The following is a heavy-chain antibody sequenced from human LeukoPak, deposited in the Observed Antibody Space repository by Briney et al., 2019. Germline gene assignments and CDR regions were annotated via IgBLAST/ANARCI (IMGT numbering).Heavy chain of an antibody. CDR1: GGSFSGYY. Sequence: SETLSLTCAVDGGSFSGYYWIWIRQPPGKGLEWIGEINHSGSTNYNPSLKSRVTISVDTSKNQFSLKLSSVTAADTAVYYCARSLHDYGDYSLGYYFDYWGQGTLVTVSS. J-gene: IGHJ4*02. V-gene: IGHV4-34*01. CDR3: ARSLHDYGDYSLGYYFDY. CDR2: INHSGST. D-gene: IGHD4-17*01.